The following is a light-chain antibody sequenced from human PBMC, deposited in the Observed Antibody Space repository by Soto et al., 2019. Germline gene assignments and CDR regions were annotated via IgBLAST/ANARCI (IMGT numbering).Light chain of an antibody. J-gene: IGKJ4*01. CDR1: QSVSSY. Sequence: EIVLTQSPATLSLSPGERATLSCRASQSVSSYLAWYQQKPGQAPRLPIYDASNRATGIPARFSGSGSGTGFTLTIISLEPDDFAVYYCRQRSDWPSTFGGGTKVQIK. V-gene: IGKV3-11*01. CDR2: DAS. CDR3: RQRSDWPST.